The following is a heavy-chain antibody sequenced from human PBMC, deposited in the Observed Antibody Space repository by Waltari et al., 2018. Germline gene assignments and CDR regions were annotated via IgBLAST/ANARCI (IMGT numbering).Heavy chain of an antibody. CDR3: VRHFRRTVSSSGYLNWFDP. CDR2: IYPGDSDT. CDR1: GYSFTSYW. Sequence: EVQLVQSGAEVKKPGESLKISCKGSGYSFTSYWIGWVRQMPGKGLEWMGIIYPGDSDTRYSPSFQGQVTISADKSISTAYLQWSSLKASDTAMYYCVRHFRRTVSSSGYLNWFDPWGQGTLVTVSS. J-gene: IGHJ5*02. D-gene: IGHD3-22*01. V-gene: IGHV5-51*01.